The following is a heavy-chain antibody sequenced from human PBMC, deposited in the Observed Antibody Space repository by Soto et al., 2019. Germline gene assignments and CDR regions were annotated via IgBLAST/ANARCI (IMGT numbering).Heavy chain of an antibody. CDR3: VRERKDGFDI. CDR2: IWYDGSDK. Sequence: GGSLRLSCEASGFTFSSFGMHWVRQAPGKGLEWVAVIWYDGSDKYCADSVKGRFTVSRDNSRNQLFLQMNSLRAEDTVVYYCVRERKDGFDIWGQGTMVTVSS. V-gene: IGHV3-33*01. J-gene: IGHJ3*02. CDR1: GFTFSSFG.